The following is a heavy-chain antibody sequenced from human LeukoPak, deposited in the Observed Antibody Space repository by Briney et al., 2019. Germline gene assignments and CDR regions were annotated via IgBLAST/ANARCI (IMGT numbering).Heavy chain of an antibody. V-gene: IGHV1-8*01. J-gene: IGHJ4*02. D-gene: IGHD5-18*01. Sequence: GASVKVSCKASGYTFTSYDINWVRQATGQGLEWMGWMNPNSGNTGYAQKFQGRVTMTRNTSISTAYMELSSLRSEDTAVYYCAREGPHSRPFDYWGQGTLVTVSS. CDR2: MNPNSGNT. CDR1: GYTFTSYD. CDR3: AREGPHSRPFDY.